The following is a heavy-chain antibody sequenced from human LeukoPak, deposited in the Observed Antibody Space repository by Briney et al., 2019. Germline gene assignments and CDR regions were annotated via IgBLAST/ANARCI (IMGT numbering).Heavy chain of an antibody. D-gene: IGHD3-10*01. CDR1: GGSFSGYY. J-gene: IGHJ4*02. CDR3: ASRYYYGSGRRYYFDY. CDR2: INHSGST. V-gene: IGHV4-34*01. Sequence: SETLSLTCAVYGGSFSGYYWSWIRQPPGKGLEWIGEINHSGSTNYNPTLKSRVTISVDTSKNQFSLKLSSVTAADTAVSYCASRYYYGSGRRYYFDYWGQGTLVTVSS.